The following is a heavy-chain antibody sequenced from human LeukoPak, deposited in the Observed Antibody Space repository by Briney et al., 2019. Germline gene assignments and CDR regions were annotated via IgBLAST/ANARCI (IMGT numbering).Heavy chain of an antibody. Sequence: SETLSLNCAVYDGSFTGYYWSWIRQPPGKGLEWIGEVSHSGSTNYNPSLKSRVSISVDTSKSLFSLKLSSVTAADTAEYYCARGDIVGVPDARAYSYYMDVWGKGTTVIVSS. CDR1: DGSFTGYY. V-gene: IGHV4-34*01. D-gene: IGHD2-2*01. CDR2: VSHSGST. CDR3: ARGDIVGVPDARAYSYYMDV. J-gene: IGHJ6*03.